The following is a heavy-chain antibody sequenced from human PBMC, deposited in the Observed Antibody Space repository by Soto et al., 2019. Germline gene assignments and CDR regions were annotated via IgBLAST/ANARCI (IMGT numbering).Heavy chain of an antibody. Sequence: SVKVSCKASGGTFSSYAISWVRQAPGQGLEWMGGIIPIFGTANYAQKFQGRVTITADESTSTAYMELSSLRSEDTAVYYCARPYSSGYNWYDPWGQGTLVTVSS. V-gene: IGHV1-69*13. J-gene: IGHJ5*02. CDR1: GGTFSSYA. D-gene: IGHD6-25*01. CDR3: ARPYSSGYNWYDP. CDR2: IIPIFGTA.